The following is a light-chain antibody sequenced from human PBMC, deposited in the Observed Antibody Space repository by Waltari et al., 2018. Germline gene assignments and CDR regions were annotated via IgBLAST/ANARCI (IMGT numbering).Light chain of an antibody. CDR3: QQTYDTPLT. J-gene: IGKJ4*01. V-gene: IGKV1-39*01. Sequence: DIQMTQASSSLSASVGDRVNITCRASRSVSIYLNWYQQKPCKAPNLLIYATSALQTGVPSRFSGSGSGTDFTLTITNLQPEDFGIYYCQQTYDTPLTFGAGTKVQLK. CDR2: ATS. CDR1: RSVSIY.